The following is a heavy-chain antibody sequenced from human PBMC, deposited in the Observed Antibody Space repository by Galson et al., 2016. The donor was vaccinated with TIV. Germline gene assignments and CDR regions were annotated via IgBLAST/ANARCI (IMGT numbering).Heavy chain of an antibody. J-gene: IGHJ6*02. CDR2: IIPLFGIA. D-gene: IGHD5-18*01. V-gene: IGHV1-69*13. CDR3: VSDRNTALDTYHYYYGMDV. Sequence: SVKVSCKASGGTFSSYVFNWVRLAPGQGLEWMGGIIPLFGIANYAQKFQDRVTITADDSTSTAYMELNSLRSGDTAVYYCVSDRNTALDTYHYYYGMDVWGQGTTVTVSS. CDR1: GGTFSSYV.